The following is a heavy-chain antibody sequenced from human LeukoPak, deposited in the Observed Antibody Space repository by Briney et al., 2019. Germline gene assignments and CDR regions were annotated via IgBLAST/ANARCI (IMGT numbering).Heavy chain of an antibody. V-gene: IGHV1-18*01. CDR3: ARGFPPRRNYDSSGYYSYYFDH. CDR1: GYTFTSYG. D-gene: IGHD3-22*01. Sequence: ASVKVSCKASGYTFTSYGISWVRRAPGQGLEWMGWISAYNGNTSYAQKLQGRVTMTTDTSTSTAYMELRSPRSDDTAVYYCARGFPPRRNYDSSGYYSYYFDHWGQGTLVTVSS. CDR2: ISAYNGNT. J-gene: IGHJ4*02.